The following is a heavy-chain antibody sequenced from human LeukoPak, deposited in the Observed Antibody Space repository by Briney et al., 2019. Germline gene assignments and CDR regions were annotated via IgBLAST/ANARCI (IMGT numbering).Heavy chain of an antibody. J-gene: IGHJ5*02. Sequence: PSETLSLTCAVYGGSFSGYYWSWIRQPPGKGLEWIGEINHSGSTNYNPSLKSRVTITVDTSKNQFSLKLSSVTAADTAVYYCASGTLRYFDWLSSRNWFDPWGQGTLVTVSS. V-gene: IGHV4-34*01. CDR1: GGSFSGYY. CDR3: ASGTLRYFDWLSSRNWFDP. CDR2: INHSGST. D-gene: IGHD3-9*01.